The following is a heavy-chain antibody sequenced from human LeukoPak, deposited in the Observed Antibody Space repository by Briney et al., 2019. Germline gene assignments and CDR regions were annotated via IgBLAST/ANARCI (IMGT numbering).Heavy chain of an antibody. CDR2: IKQDGSEK. J-gene: IGHJ4*02. CDR1: GFTFSSYW. CDR3: ARARGVVGSGYYYFDY. V-gene: IGHV3-7*03. Sequence: GGSLRLSCAASGFTFSSYWMSWVRQAPGKGLEWVANIKQDGSEKYYVDSVKGRFSFSRDDAKNSLYLQMNSLRVGDTAVYFCARARGVVGSGYYYFDYWGLGTLVTVSS. D-gene: IGHD3-22*01.